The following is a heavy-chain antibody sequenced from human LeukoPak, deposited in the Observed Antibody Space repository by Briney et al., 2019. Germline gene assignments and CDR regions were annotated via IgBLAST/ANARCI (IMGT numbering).Heavy chain of an antibody. D-gene: IGHD3-10*01. Sequence: PSETLSLTCTVSGGSISSYYWSWIRQPPGKGLEWIGYIYYSGSTNYNPSLKSRVTISVDTSKNQFSLKLSSVTAADTAVYYCARGRLYYYGSGSYGDYYYYYMDVWGKGTTVTISS. CDR1: GGSISSYY. CDR3: ARGRLYYYGSGSYGDYYYYYMDV. CDR2: IYYSGST. J-gene: IGHJ6*03. V-gene: IGHV4-59*01.